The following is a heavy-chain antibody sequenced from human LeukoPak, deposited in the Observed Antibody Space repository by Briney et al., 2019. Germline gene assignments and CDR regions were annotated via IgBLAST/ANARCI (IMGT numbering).Heavy chain of an antibody. CDR3: ARDPGRYFDWLLYGDAFDI. J-gene: IGHJ3*02. CDR2: ISGSGGST. V-gene: IGHV3-23*01. CDR1: GFTFSSYG. Sequence: GGSLRLSCAASGFTFSSYGMSWVRQAPGKGLEWVSAISGSGGSTYYADSVKGRFTISRDNSKNTLYLQMNSLRAEDTAVYYCARDPGRYFDWLLYGDAFDIWGQGTMVTVSS. D-gene: IGHD3-9*01.